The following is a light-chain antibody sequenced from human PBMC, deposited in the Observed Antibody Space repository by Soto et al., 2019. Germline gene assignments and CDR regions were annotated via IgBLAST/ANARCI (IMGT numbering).Light chain of an antibody. CDR2: RTS. CDR1: ESVSSSF. CDR3: QHYGNSLWT. Sequence: EVVVTQSPGTLSLSPGERATLSCRASESVSSSFLTWYQQKPGQAPRLLIYRTSNRVTGIPDRFSGSGSGTDFTLTISRLEPEDFAVYFCQHYGNSLWTFGQGTKVVIK. J-gene: IGKJ1*01. V-gene: IGKV3-20*01.